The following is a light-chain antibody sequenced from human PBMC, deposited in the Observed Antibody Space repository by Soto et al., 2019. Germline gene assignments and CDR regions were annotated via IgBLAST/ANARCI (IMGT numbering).Light chain of an antibody. CDR1: QSVSSSY. CDR3: QQYGSSWGT. J-gene: IGKJ4*01. V-gene: IGKV3-20*01. Sequence: EIVLTQSPGPLSLSPGERATLSCRASQSVSSSYLAWYQQKPGQAPRLFIHGASSRATGIPDRFSGSGSGTDFTLTISRLEPEDFAVYYCQQYGSSWGTFGGGTKVEIK. CDR2: GAS.